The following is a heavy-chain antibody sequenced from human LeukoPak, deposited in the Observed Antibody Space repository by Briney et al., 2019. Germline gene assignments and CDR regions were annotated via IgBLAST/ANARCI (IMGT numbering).Heavy chain of an antibody. V-gene: IGHV1-46*01. CDR1: GYTFTSYY. CDR3: ARGSKVVVAAKRGYSYGFQEYYFDY. J-gene: IGHJ4*02. CDR2: INPSGGST. D-gene: IGHD5-18*01. Sequence: ASVKVSCKASGYTFTSYYMHWERQAPGQGLEWMGIINPSGGSTSYAQKFQGRVTMTRDTSTSTVYMELSSLRSEDTAVYYCARGSKVVVAAKRGYSYGFQEYYFDYWGQGTLVTVSS.